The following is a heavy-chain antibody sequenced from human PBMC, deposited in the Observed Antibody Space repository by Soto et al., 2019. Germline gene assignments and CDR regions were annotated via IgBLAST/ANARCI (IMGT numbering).Heavy chain of an antibody. Sequence: SETLSLTCTVSGGSMSSYYWSWIRQPPGKGLEWIGEINHSGSTNYNPSLKSRVTISVDTSKNQFSLKPSSVTAADTAVYYCARGVTDCSGGSCYLGWFDPWGQGTLVTVSS. J-gene: IGHJ5*02. CDR2: INHSGST. V-gene: IGHV4-34*01. CDR1: GGSMSSYY. D-gene: IGHD2-15*01. CDR3: ARGVTDCSGGSCYLGWFDP.